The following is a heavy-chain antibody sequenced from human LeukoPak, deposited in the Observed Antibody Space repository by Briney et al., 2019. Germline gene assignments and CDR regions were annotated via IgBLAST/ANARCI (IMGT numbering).Heavy chain of an antibody. J-gene: IGHJ4*02. V-gene: IGHV1-46*01. CDR2: INPTGGST. Sequence: GASVKVSCKASGYTFTGYYIHWVRQAPGQGLEWVGIINPTGGSTSYGQKFRGRVTMTRDTSINTAYVQLNRLTSDDTAVYYCATSTRPVLFYLDFWGQGSLVIVSS. CDR1: GYTFTGYY. CDR3: ATSTRPVLFYLDF. D-gene: IGHD2-15*01.